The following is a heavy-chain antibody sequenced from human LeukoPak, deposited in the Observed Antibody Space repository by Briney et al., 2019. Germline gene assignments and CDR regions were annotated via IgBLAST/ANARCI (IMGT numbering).Heavy chain of an antibody. CDR3: AKSKRYYYDSSGNQQPTDY. Sequence: PGGSLRLSCAASGFTFSGYDMHWVRQPTGRGLEWVSSIGISGGTYYRDSVKGRFTVSREDAKNSFYLQMNSLRAEDTAVYYCAKSKRYYYDSSGNQQPTDYWGQGTLVTVSS. CDR2: IGISGGT. J-gene: IGHJ4*02. CDR1: GFTFSGYD. D-gene: IGHD3-22*01. V-gene: IGHV3-13*01.